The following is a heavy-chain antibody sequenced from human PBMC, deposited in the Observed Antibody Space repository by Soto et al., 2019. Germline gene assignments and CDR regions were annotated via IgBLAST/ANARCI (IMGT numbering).Heavy chain of an antibody. J-gene: IGHJ6*02. CDR2: IWYDGSNK. CDR1: GFTFSSYG. V-gene: IGHV3-33*01. CDR3: ARDISPTYCISTSCNYYYYYGMDV. Sequence: QVQLVESGGGVVQPGRSLRLSCAASGFTFSSYGMHWVRQAPGKGLAWVAVIWYDGSNKYYADSVKGRFTISRDNSKNTLYMKMKSMRAEDTAVYYCARDISPTYCISTSCNYYYYYGMDVWGQGTTVTVSS. D-gene: IGHD2-2*01.